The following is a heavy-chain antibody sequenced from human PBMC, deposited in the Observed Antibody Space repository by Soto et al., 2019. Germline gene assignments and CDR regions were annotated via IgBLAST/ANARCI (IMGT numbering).Heavy chain of an antibody. Sequence: EVQLVESGGGLVKPGGSLRLSCAASGFTFSIYSMNWVRQAPGKGLEWVSSISSSSSYIHYADPVKGRFTISRDNAKNSLYLQMNSLRAEDTAVYYCARSYAVTDALDYWGQGTLVTVSS. V-gene: IGHV3-21*01. CDR3: ARSYAVTDALDY. D-gene: IGHD4-17*01. J-gene: IGHJ4*02. CDR2: ISSSSSYI. CDR1: GFTFSIYS.